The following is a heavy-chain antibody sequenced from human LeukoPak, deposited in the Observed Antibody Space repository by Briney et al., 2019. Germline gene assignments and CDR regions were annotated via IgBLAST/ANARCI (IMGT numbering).Heavy chain of an antibody. J-gene: IGHJ5*02. CDR2: ISGSGGST. D-gene: IGHD6-13*01. Sequence: GGSLRLSCAASGFTFSSYAMSWVRQAPGKGLEWVSAISGSGGSTYYADSVKGRFTISRDNSKNTLYLQMNSLRAEDTAVYYCAKAYSSSWPGERWFAPWGQGNLVTASS. V-gene: IGHV3-23*01. CDR3: AKAYSSSWPGERWFAP. CDR1: GFTFSSYA.